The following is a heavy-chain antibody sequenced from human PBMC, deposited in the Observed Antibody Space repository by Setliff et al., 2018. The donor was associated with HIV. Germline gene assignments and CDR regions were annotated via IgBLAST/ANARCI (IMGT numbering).Heavy chain of an antibody. CDR3: AKPVGDHYSSGWQYFDY. CDR2: IKQDGSNK. D-gene: IGHD6-19*01. V-gene: IGHV3-7*01. J-gene: IGHJ4*02. Sequence: GGSLRLSCAASGFTFSSYWMSWVRQAPGKGLEWVANIKQDGSNKYYADSVTGRFTISRDNSKNTLFLQMNRLRTEDTAVYYCAKPVGDHYSSGWQYFDYWGQGTLVTVSS. CDR1: GFTFSSYW.